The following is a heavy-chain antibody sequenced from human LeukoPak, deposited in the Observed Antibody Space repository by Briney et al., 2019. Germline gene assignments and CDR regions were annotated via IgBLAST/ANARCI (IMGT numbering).Heavy chain of an antibody. CDR2: ISWNSGSI. V-gene: IGHV3-9*01. Sequence: VRQAPGXGXEWVXGISWNSGSIGYADSVKGRFTISRDNAKNSLYLQMNSLRAEDTALYYCAKDTAASWFYYFDYWGQGTLVTVSS. CDR3: AKDTAASWFYYFDY. D-gene: IGHD3-9*01. J-gene: IGHJ4*02.